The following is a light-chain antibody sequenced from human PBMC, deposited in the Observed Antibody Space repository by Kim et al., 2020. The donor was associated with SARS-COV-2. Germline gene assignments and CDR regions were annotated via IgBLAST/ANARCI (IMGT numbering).Light chain of an antibody. J-gene: IGLJ3*02. V-gene: IGLV1-40*01. CDR2: GNN. Sequence: QSVLPQPPSVSGAPGQRVTISCTGSSSNIGAGYDVHWYQRLPGTAPKLLIYGNNNRPSGVPDRFSGSKSGSSASLAITGLQAEDEAYYYCQSYDSSLSGWVFGGGTQLTVL. CDR3: QSYDSSLSGWV. CDR1: SSNIGAGYD.